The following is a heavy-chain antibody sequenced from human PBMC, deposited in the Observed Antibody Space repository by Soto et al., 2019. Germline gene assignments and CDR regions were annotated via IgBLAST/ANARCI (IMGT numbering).Heavy chain of an antibody. D-gene: IGHD3-10*01. CDR1: GFMFSFYD. J-gene: IGHJ4*02. CDR3: AKGEVRGIIPSYFDY. V-gene: IGHV3-13*01. CDR2: IGSAGDT. Sequence: GGSLRLSCAASGFMFSFYDMHWVRQVTGKGLEWVSAIGSAGDTYYPGSVKGRFTISRENAKNALYLQMDSLRAGDTAVYYCAKGEVRGIIPSYFDYWGLGTLVTVSS.